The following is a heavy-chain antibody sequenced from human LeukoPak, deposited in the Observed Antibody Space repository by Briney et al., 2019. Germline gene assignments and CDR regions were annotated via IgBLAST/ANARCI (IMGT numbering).Heavy chain of an antibody. CDR1: GYTFTGYY. V-gene: IGHV1-2*02. Sequence: ASVKVSCKASGYTFTGYYMHWVRQAPGQRLEWMGWINPNSGGTNYAQKFQGRVTMTRDTSISTAYMELSRLRSDDTAVYYCARALVPLDYYYYGMDVWGQGTTVTVSS. CDR3: ARALVPLDYYYYGMDV. J-gene: IGHJ6*02. CDR2: INPNSGGT. D-gene: IGHD6-13*01.